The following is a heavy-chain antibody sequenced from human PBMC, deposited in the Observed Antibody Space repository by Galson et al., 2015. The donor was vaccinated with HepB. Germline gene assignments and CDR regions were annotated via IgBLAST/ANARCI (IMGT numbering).Heavy chain of an antibody. Sequence: SLRLSCAASGFTFSSYGMHWVRQAPGKGLEWVAVIWYDGSNKYYADSVKGRFTISRDNSKNTLYLQMNSLRAEDTAVYYCARDAGAYSSSWYQYYFDYWGQGTLVTVSS. CDR2: IWYDGSNK. CDR3: ARDAGAYSSSWYQYYFDY. D-gene: IGHD6-13*01. V-gene: IGHV3-33*01. CDR1: GFTFSSYG. J-gene: IGHJ4*02.